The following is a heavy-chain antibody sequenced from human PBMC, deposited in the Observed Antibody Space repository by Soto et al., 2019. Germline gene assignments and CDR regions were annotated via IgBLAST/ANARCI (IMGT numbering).Heavy chain of an antibody. CDR3: ARSVAVPGAHIDY. Sequence: SEPLSLTCSVSGGSISGSYWSWIRQSPGKVLEWLGYGYYTGSTNYSPSLRSRVSISVDTSKNEFSLRLSSVTAADTAVYFCARSVAVPGAHIDYWGQGXQVTVSS. J-gene: IGHJ4*02. D-gene: IGHD6-19*01. CDR1: GGSISGSY. V-gene: IGHV4-59*01. CDR2: GYYTGST.